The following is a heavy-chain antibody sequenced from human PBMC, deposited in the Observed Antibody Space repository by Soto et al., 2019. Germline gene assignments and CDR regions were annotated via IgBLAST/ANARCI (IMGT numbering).Heavy chain of an antibody. Sequence: QVHLEQSGAVVKRPGSSVRVSCKASVDSFSSYTIPWVRQAPGQGLEWMGGTIPMFGTAYYAEKFQGSGTISADKSTTPAYMELSSQTSVYTAVYYCGRDGGTGHFSLDAWGQGTTVTVSS. CDR2: TIPMFGTA. CDR3: GRDGGTGHFSLDA. CDR1: VDSFSSYT. J-gene: IGHJ6*02. V-gene: IGHV1-69*06.